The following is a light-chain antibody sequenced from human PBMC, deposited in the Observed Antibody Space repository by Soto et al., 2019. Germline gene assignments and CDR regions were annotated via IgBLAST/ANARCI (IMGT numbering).Light chain of an antibody. CDR3: QQYTGPATT. Sequence: EIILTQSPDTLSLSPGERATLSCRASQTVSSNYLAWYQQRPGQAPRLLIYGASTRAAGIPDRFSGSGSGTDFTLTITRLEPEDSAVYFCQQYTGPATTFGQGTRLEIK. CDR2: GAS. V-gene: IGKV3-20*01. CDR1: QTVSSNY. J-gene: IGKJ5*01.